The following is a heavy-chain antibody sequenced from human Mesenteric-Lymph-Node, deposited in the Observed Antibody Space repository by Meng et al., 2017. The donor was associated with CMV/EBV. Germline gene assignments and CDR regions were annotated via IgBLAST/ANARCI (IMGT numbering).Heavy chain of an antibody. V-gene: IGHV3-20*04. J-gene: IGHJ4*02. CDR1: GFTFDDYG. CDR2: INWNGGST. CDR3: AITYYYGSGSYG. Sequence: GGSLRLSCAASGFTFDDYGMSWVRQAPGKGLEWVSGINWNGGSTGYADSVKGRFTISRDNAKNFLYLQMNSLRAEDTALYYCAITYYYGSGSYGWGQGTLVTVSS. D-gene: IGHD3-10*01.